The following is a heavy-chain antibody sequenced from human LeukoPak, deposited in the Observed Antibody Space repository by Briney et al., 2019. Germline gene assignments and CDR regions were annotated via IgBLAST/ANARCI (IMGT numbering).Heavy chain of an antibody. Sequence: PSETLSLTCTVSGGSISSYYWSWIRQPPGKGLEWIGYIYYSGSTNYNPSLKSRVTISVDTSKNQFSLKLSSVTAADTAVYYCARYNWNYKFDYWGQGTLVTVSS. CDR3: ARYNWNYKFDY. J-gene: IGHJ4*02. CDR1: GGSISSYY. CDR2: IYYSGST. V-gene: IGHV4-59*01. D-gene: IGHD1-7*01.